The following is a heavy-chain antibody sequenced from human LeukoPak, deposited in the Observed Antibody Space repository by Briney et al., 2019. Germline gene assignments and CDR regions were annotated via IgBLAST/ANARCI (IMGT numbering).Heavy chain of an antibody. Sequence: SETLSLTCTVSGGSISSGDYYWSWIRQPPGKGLEWLGYIYYSGSTYYNPSLKSRVTISVDTSKNQFSLKLSSVTAADTAVYYCARYRDSSGYRDDAFDIWGQGTMVTVSS. CDR2: IYYSGST. V-gene: IGHV4-30-4*08. CDR1: GGSISSGDYY. CDR3: ARYRDSSGYRDDAFDI. D-gene: IGHD3-22*01. J-gene: IGHJ3*02.